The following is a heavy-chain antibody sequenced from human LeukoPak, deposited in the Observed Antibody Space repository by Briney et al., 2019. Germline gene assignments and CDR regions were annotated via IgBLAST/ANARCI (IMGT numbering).Heavy chain of an antibody. Sequence: PSETLSLTCAVYGGSFSGYYWSWIRQPPGKRLEWIGEINHSGSTNYNPSLKSRVTISVDTSKNQFSLKLSSVTAADTAVYYCARGVTGTTEYYFDYWGQGTLVTVSS. CDR3: ARGVTGTTEYYFDY. CDR1: GGSFSGYY. D-gene: IGHD1-14*01. V-gene: IGHV4-34*01. J-gene: IGHJ4*02. CDR2: INHSGST.